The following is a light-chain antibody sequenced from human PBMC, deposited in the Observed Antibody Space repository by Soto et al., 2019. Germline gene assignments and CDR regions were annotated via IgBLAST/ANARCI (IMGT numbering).Light chain of an antibody. J-gene: IGKJ1*01. Sequence: EIVLTQSPGTLSLSPGERATLSCRASQSVTSSYLAWYQKKPGQAPRLFIYGASSRATGIPDRFSGSGSGTDFTLTISRLEPEDFAVYHCQQYGNSPWTFGQGTKVEIK. CDR2: GAS. CDR3: QQYGNSPWT. CDR1: QSVTSSY. V-gene: IGKV3-20*01.